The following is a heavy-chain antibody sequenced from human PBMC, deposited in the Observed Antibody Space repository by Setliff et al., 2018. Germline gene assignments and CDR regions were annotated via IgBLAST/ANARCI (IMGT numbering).Heavy chain of an antibody. D-gene: IGHD3-3*01. J-gene: IGHJ4*02. V-gene: IGHV1-2*02. CDR1: GYTFTGYY. CDR2: INPNSGGT. Sequence: GASVKVSCKASGYTFTGYYMHWVRQAPGQGLEWMGWINPNSGGTNYAQRFQGRVTMTRDTSTSTVYMYLSSLRSEDTAVYYCARESTAKNFWGECSDYWGQGTLVTVSS. CDR3: ARESTAKNFWGECSDY.